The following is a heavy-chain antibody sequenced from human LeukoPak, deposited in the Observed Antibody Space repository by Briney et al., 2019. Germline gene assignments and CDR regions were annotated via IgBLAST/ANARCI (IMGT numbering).Heavy chain of an antibody. CDR1: GFPFRSLR. CDR2: ISSSSSYI. D-gene: IGHD4-17*01. Sequence: GFLELSLSASGFPFRSLRLNWVRPAPGKGLGLVSSISSSSSYIYYADSVKGRFTISRDNAKNSLYLQMNSLRAEDTAVYYCARAFKAPRTTVSTWGQGTLVTVSS. CDR3: ARAFKAPRTTVST. V-gene: IGHV3-21*01. J-gene: IGHJ4*02.